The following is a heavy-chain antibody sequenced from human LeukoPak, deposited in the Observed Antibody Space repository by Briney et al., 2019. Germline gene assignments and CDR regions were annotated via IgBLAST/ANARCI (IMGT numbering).Heavy chain of an antibody. D-gene: IGHD6-6*01. CDR2: INWNGGST. J-gene: IGHJ4*02. V-gene: IGHV3-20*04. Sequence: PGGSLRLSCAASGFTFDDYGMSWVRQAPGKGLEWVSGINWNGGSTGYADSVKGRFTISRDNAKNSLYLQMNSLRAEDTALYYCARVSDSSSTSYFDYWGQGTLVTVSS. CDR3: ARVSDSSSTSYFDY. CDR1: GFTFDDYG.